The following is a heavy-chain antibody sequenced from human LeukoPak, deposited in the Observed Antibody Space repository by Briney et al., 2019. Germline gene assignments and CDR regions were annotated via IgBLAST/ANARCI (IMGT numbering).Heavy chain of an antibody. CDR2: LSGSGITT. J-gene: IGHJ6*03. CDR1: GFTVSNSA. CDR3: VKFRGIQHYNYHMDV. Sequence: PGGSLRLSCAASGFTVSNSAMSWVRQAPGKGLEWVSTLSGSGITTYYADSVKGRFTISRDNSKNTLSLQMNSLRAEDAAVYYCVKFRGIQHYNYHMDVWGKGTTVTVSS. D-gene: IGHD3-10*01. V-gene: IGHV3-23*01.